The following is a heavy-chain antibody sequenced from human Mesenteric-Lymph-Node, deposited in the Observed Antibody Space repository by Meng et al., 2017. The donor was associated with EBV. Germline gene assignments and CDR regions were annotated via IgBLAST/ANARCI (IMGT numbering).Heavy chain of an antibody. Sequence: LLLQEAGPGLVKPSEPLSLTCTASGGSISSSSYYWGWIRQPPGKGLEWIGSIYYSGSTYYNPSLKSRVTISVDTSKNQFSLKLSSVTAADTAVYYCARTPGPVAVPFDYWGQGTLVTVSS. CDR2: IYYSGST. J-gene: IGHJ4*02. CDR3: ARTPGPVAVPFDY. D-gene: IGHD6-19*01. CDR1: GGSISSSSYY. V-gene: IGHV4-39*01.